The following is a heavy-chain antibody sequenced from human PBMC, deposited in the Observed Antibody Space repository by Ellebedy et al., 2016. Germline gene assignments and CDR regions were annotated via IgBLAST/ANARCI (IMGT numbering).Heavy chain of an antibody. V-gene: IGHV3-30*14. CDR1: GFTFSSYA. CDR2: ISYDGSNK. J-gene: IGHJ3*02. Sequence: GESLKISXAASGFTFSSYAMHWVRQAPGKGLEWVAVISYDGSNKYYADSVKGRFTISRENAKNSLYLQMNSLRAGDTAVYYCARSGPPGDAFDIWGQGTMVTVSS. CDR3: ARSGPPGDAFDI.